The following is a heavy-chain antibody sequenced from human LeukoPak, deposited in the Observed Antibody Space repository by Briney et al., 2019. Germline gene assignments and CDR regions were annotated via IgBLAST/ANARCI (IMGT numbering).Heavy chain of an antibody. D-gene: IGHD3-22*01. Sequence: PSETLSLTCAVHGGSFSGYYWTWIRQTPEKGLEWIGEMNPSGSTSYNQSLKSRVTISVDTSKNQFSLKLSSVTAADTAVYYCARGRQDVTMIVVVMAAVSYYLDVWGKGTTVTVS. CDR3: ARGRQDVTMIVVVMAAVSYYLDV. J-gene: IGHJ6*03. V-gene: IGHV4-34*01. CDR2: MNPSGST. CDR1: GGSFSGYY.